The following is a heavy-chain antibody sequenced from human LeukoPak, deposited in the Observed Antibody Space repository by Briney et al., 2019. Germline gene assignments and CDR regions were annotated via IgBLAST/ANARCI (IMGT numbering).Heavy chain of an antibody. CDR3: ARDNGAWYSSSWYNY. Sequence: PSETLSLTCAVYGGSFSGYYWSWIRQPPGKGLEWIGDTNHSGITNYNPSLKSRVTMSVDTSKNQFSLKLSSVTAADTAVYYCARDNGAWYSSSWYNYWGQGTLVTVSS. CDR2: TNHSGIT. CDR1: GGSFSGYY. D-gene: IGHD6-13*01. V-gene: IGHV4-34*01. J-gene: IGHJ4*02.